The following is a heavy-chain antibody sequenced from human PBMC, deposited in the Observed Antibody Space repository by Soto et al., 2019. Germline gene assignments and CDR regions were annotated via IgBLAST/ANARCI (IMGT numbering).Heavy chain of an antibody. D-gene: IGHD2-15*01. J-gene: IGHJ6*02. CDR1: GFTVSSNY. CDR3: ARDKGGYDYHGIDV. V-gene: IGHV3-66*01. Sequence: EVQLVESGGGLVQPGGSLRLSCAASGFTVSSNYMSWVRQAPGKGLEWVSVIYSGGSTYYADSVRGSFTISRDNSKNTLYLQMNSLRAEDTAVYYCARDKGGYDYHGIDVWGQGTTVTVSS. CDR2: IYSGGST.